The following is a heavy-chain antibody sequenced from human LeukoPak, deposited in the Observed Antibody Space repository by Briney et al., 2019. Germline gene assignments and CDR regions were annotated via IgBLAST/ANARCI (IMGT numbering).Heavy chain of an antibody. J-gene: IGHJ3*02. D-gene: IGHD1-14*01. V-gene: IGHV3-9*03. CDR3: ARGFGMRVADTFDI. Sequence: GGSLRLSCAASGFSLGDYAMHWVRQAPGKGLEWVSGISWNSGRIAYAESVKGRFTFPRDNAKNSLYLEMNSLRAEDMALYYCARGFGMRVADTFDIWGQGTMVTVSS. CDR1: GFSLGDYA. CDR2: ISWNSGRI.